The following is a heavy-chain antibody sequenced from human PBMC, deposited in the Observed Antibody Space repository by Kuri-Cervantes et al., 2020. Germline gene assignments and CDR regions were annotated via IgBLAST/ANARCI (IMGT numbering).Heavy chain of an antibody. CDR1: GDAMNTYY. D-gene: IGHD3-22*01. Sequence: SETLSLTCNVSGDAMNTYYWSWIRQPPGRGLGWIGYMYYRGSSTFNPSLKRRATMSVDTSKNQFSLKLSSVTAADTAVYYCARGFWLLVLDYWGQGTLVTVSS. J-gene: IGHJ4*02. CDR3: ARGFWLLVLDY. CDR2: MYYRGSS. V-gene: IGHV4-59*12.